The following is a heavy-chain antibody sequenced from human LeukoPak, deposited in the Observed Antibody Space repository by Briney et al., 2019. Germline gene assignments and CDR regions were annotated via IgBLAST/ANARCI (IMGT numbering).Heavy chain of an antibody. CDR1: GFTFSHYS. CDR3: ARDGLTGRTDGTLDH. J-gene: IGHJ4*02. D-gene: IGHD1-20*01. Sequence: PGGSLRLSCVAPGFTFSHYSLHWVRQAPGKGLEWVTLILYDGSKKYYTDSVRGRFTISRDDSKNTLYLQMNSLRPEDTAIYYCARDGLTGRTDGTLDHWGQGTLVTVSS. V-gene: IGHV3-30-3*01. CDR2: ILYDGSKK.